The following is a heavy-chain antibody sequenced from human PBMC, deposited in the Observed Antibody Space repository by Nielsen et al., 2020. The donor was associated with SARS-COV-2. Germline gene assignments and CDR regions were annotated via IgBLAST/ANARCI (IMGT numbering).Heavy chain of an antibody. J-gene: IGHJ4*02. CDR2: MNPNSGNT. Sequence: ASVKVSCKASGYTFTSYDINWVRQATGQGLEWMGWMNPNSGNTGYAQKFQGRVTMTRNTSISTAYMELSSLRSEDTAVYYCAREEKGRGYSYGYFAYWGQGTLVTVSS. D-gene: IGHD5-18*01. CDR1: GYTFTSYD. V-gene: IGHV1-8*01. CDR3: AREEKGRGYSYGYFAY.